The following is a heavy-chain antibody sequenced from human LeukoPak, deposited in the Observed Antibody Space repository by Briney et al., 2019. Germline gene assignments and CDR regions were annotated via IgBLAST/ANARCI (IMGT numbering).Heavy chain of an antibody. CDR2: SRIQAHSYTT. CDR3: TRYYYDGSGYNEAFDV. CDR1: GFSFIDHY. J-gene: IGHJ3*01. D-gene: IGHD3-22*01. Sequence: PGGSLRLSCGVSGFSFIDHYMDWVRQSPGKGLEWVGRSRIQAHSYTTEYAPSVKDRFIISRDTSRNSLYLQMNSLKTEDTAVYYCTRYYYDGSGYNEAFDVWGQGTMVSVSS. V-gene: IGHV3-72*01.